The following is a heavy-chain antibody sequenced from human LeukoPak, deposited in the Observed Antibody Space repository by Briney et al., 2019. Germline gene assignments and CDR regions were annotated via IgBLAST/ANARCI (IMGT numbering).Heavy chain of an antibody. Sequence: GASVKVSCKASGYTFTGYYMHWVRQAPGQGLEWMGWINPNSGGTNYAQKFQGRVTMTRDTSISTSYMELTRLRSDDTAVYYCATVPLNGYSSGWYSFDYWGQGALVTVSS. CDR3: ATVPLNGYSSGWYSFDY. D-gene: IGHD6-19*01. V-gene: IGHV1-2*02. CDR2: INPNSGGT. J-gene: IGHJ4*02. CDR1: GYTFTGYY.